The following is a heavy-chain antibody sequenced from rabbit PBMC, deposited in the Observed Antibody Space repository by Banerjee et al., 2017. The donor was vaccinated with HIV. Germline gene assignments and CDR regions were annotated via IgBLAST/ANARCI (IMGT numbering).Heavy chain of an antibody. Sequence: QEQLEESGGDLVKPEGSLTLTCKASGFDLSIYYMCWVRQAPGKGLEWIACIYTSSANTVYASWAKGRFTISKTSSTTVTLQMTSLTAADTATYFCARDLAGVIGWNFGLWGPGTL. V-gene: IGHV1S45*01. CDR3: ARDLAGVIGWNFGL. CDR2: IYTSSANT. CDR1: GFDLSIYY. J-gene: IGHJ4*01. D-gene: IGHD4-1*01.